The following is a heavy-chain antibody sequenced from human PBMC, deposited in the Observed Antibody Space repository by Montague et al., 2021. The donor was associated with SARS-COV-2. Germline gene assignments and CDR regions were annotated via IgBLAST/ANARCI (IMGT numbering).Heavy chain of an antibody. Sequence: SETLSLTCTVSGGSISSYYWSWIRQPAGKGLEWIGRMHFTGKTNFSPFFSSRLTMSADTSKNQFSLKLTSVTAADTAIYFCARDRFDFGAGRRGTIDFWGQGTLVTVSS. CDR1: GGSISSYY. J-gene: IGHJ4*02. CDR3: ARDRFDFGAGRRGTIDF. D-gene: IGHD3-10*01. V-gene: IGHV4-4*07. CDR2: MHFTGKT.